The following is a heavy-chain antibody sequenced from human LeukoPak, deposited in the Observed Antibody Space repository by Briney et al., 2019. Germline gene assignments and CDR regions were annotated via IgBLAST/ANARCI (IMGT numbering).Heavy chain of an antibody. V-gene: IGHV1-2*02. Sequence: ASVKVSCKASGYTFTDYYMHWVRQAPGQGLEWMGWINPNSGGTNYAQKFQGRVTMTRDMSTSTVYMELSSLRSEDTAVYYGARDSHHQDGYNYPLDYWGQGTLVTVSS. D-gene: IGHD5-24*01. CDR3: ARDSHHQDGYNYPLDY. CDR2: INPNSGGT. J-gene: IGHJ4*02. CDR1: GYTFTDYY.